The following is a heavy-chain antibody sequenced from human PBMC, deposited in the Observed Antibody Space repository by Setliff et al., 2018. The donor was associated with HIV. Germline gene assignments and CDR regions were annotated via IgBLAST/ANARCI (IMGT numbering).Heavy chain of an antibody. D-gene: IGHD2-2*01. CDR3: ARIPARAAAAYCSSTNCQGGFDQ. J-gene: IGHJ4*02. CDR2: INVYSGDT. Sequence: ASVKVSCKASGYPFNNFGISWVRQAPGQGLEWLAWINVYSGDTNFAQRFQGRVTMTRDASTGTAYMELRNLRSDDTAVYYCARIPARAAAAYCSSTNCQGGFDQWGQGTPVTVSS. V-gene: IGHV1-18*01. CDR1: GYPFNNFG.